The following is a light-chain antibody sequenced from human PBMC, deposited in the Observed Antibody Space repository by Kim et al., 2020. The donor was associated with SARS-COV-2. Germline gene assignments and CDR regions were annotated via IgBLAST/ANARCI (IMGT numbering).Light chain of an antibody. CDR2: RDG. Sequence: VAPGQAARCTCGGNNIESKNVHWYQQKQGQDPVLVIYRDGNRPSGIPGRFSGSNSGNTATLTISRAQAGDEADYYCQVWDSSTVVFGGGTQLTVL. J-gene: IGLJ2*01. CDR1: NIESKN. V-gene: IGLV3-9*01. CDR3: QVWDSSTVV.